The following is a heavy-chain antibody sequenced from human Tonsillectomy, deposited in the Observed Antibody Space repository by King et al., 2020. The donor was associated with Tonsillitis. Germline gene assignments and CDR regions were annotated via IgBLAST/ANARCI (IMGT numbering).Heavy chain of an antibody. J-gene: IGHJ4*02. V-gene: IGHV4-59*01. D-gene: IGHD5-24*01. CDR1: GGSMRGYY. CDR3: AREGKDGYNSFYFDS. CDR2: IYYLGST. Sequence: QLQESGPGLVKPSETLSLTCTVSGGSMRGYYWSWIRQPPGKGLEWIGNIYYLGSTQYNPSLRGRVTISVDTSKAQFSLKLRSVTAGDTAVYWCAREGKDGYNSFYFDSWGQGTLVTVSS.